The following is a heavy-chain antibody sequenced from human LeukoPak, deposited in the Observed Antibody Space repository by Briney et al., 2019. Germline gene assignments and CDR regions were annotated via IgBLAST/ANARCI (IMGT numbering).Heavy chain of an antibody. D-gene: IGHD3-22*01. CDR1: GFTFDDYA. V-gene: IGHV3-9*01. J-gene: IGHJ4*02. CDR3: TKGNSGYYSPFDY. Sequence: GGSLRLSCAASGFTFDDYAMHWVRQAPGKGLEWVSGINWNSDRIGYADSVEGRFTISRDNAKKSLYLQMNSLRAEDTALYYCTKGNSGYYSPFDYWGQGTLVTVSS. CDR2: INWNSDRI.